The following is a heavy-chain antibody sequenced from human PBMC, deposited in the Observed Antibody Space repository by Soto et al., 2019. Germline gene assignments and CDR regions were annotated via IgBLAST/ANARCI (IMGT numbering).Heavy chain of an antibody. V-gene: IGHV1-46*01. CDR1: GYTFTGYY. CDR3: ARHSNYGYYYYGMDV. D-gene: IGHD4-4*01. CDR2: INPSGGNT. Sequence: ASVKVSCKASGYTFTGYYMHWVRQAPGQGLEWMGRINPSGGNTSYAQKLQGRVTMTTDTSTSTAYMELRSLRSDDTAVYYCARHSNYGYYYYGMDVWGQGTTVTVSS. J-gene: IGHJ6*02.